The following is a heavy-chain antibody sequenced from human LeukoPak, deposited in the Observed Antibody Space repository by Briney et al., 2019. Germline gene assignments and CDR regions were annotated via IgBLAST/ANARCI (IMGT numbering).Heavy chain of an antibody. CDR2: IKQDGSEK. CDR1: GFTFSSYW. V-gene: IGHV3-7*01. CDR3: ARSSNYYGSGIYFDY. J-gene: IGHJ4*02. D-gene: IGHD3-10*01. Sequence: PGGSLRLSCAASGFTFSSYWMSWVRQAPGKGLEWVANIKQDGSEKYYVDSVKGRFTISRDNAKNSLYLQMNSLRAEDTAVYYCARSSNYYGSGIYFDYWGQGTLVTVSS.